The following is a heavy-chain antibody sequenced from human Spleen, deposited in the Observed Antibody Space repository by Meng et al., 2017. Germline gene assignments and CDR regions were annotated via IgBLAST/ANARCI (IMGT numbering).Heavy chain of an antibody. Sequence: VSLQQWGAVLLKLSETLSLTCVVSGGSFSDYYWSWIRHPPGKGLEWIGEINHSGSTNYNPSLESRATISVDTSQNNLSLKLSSVTAADSAVYYCARGPTTMAHDFDYWGQGTLVTVSS. V-gene: IGHV4-34*01. CDR1: GGSFSDYY. D-gene: IGHD4-11*01. CDR3: ARGPTTMAHDFDY. CDR2: INHSGST. J-gene: IGHJ4*02.